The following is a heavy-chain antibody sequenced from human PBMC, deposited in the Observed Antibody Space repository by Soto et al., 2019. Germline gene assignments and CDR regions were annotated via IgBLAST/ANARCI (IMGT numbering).Heavy chain of an antibody. CDR2: IIPVFGTA. D-gene: IGHD3-22*01. Sequence: QVQLVQSGAEVKKPGSSVKVSCKASGGTFSTYAISWVRQAPGQGLEWMGRIIPVFGTANYAQKLQGRVTITADESTSTVYMEWSSLRSEDTAVYYCARGDYYDNSPPDYWGQGTLVPVSS. CDR1: GGTFSTYA. CDR3: ARGDYYDNSPPDY. J-gene: IGHJ4*02. V-gene: IGHV1-69*12.